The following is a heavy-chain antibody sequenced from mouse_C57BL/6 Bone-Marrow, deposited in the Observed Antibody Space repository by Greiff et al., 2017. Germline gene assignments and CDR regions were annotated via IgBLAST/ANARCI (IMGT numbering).Heavy chain of an antibody. V-gene: IGHV5-17*01. CDR2: ISSGSSTI. CDR1: GFTFSDYG. CDR3: SRIHFYAMDY. J-gene: IGHJ4*01. Sequence: EVMLVESGGGLVKPGGSLKLSCAASGFTFSDYGMHWVRQAPEKGLEWVAYISSGSSTIYYADTVKGRFTISRDNAKNTMFLQMTSLRSEDTAMYDCSRIHFYAMDYWGQGTSVTVSS.